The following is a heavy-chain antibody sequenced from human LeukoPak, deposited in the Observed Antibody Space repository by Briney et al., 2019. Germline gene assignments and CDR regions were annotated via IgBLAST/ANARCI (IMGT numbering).Heavy chain of an antibody. CDR2: INTDSSDI. CDR1: GFTFSRYA. V-gene: IGHV3-21*05. J-gene: IGHJ4*02. CDR3: ARDTFQPGLIDS. Sequence: GGSLRLSCAASGFTFSRYAMNWVRQAPGKGLEWVSYINTDSSDIHYADSVKGRFTISRDNARNTLYLQLSSLRAEDSGVYYCARDTFQPGLIDSWGQGTLVTVSS. D-gene: IGHD2-2*01.